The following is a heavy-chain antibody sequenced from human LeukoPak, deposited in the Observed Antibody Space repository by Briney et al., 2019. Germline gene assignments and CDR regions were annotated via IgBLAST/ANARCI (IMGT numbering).Heavy chain of an antibody. CDR3: AKDLVVVAASRGYDAFAI. D-gene: IGHD2-15*01. CDR1: GFTFGSYG. CDR2: MRYDGSNK. Sequence: PGGSLRLSCAASGFTFGSYGMHWVRQAPGKGLEWVAFMRYDGSNKYYADSVKGRFTISRDNSKNTLYLQMNSLSAEDTAVYYCAKDLVVVAASRGYDAFAIWDQGTMVTVSS. J-gene: IGHJ3*02. V-gene: IGHV3-30*02.